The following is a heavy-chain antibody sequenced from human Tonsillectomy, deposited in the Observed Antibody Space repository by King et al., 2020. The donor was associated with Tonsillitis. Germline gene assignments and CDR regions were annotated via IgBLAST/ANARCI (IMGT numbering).Heavy chain of an antibody. J-gene: IGHJ6*02. CDR3: ARDTRRLVFGATYYYYGMDV. V-gene: IGHV3-74*01. CDR2: INSDGSST. CDR1: GFTFSSYW. D-gene: IGHD3-10*02. Sequence: VQLVESGGGLVQPGGSLRLSCAASGFTFSSYWMHWVRQAPGKGLVWVSRINSDGSSTTYADSVKGRFTISRDNAKNTLYLQMNSLRAEDTAVYYCARDTRRLVFGATYYYYGMDVWGQGTTVTVSS.